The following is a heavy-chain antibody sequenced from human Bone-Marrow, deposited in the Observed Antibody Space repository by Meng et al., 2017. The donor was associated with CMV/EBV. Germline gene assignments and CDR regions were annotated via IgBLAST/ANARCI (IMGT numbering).Heavy chain of an antibody. D-gene: IGHD3-10*02. J-gene: IGHJ4*02. Sequence: GESLKISCAASGFAFNNAWMNWFRQAPGKGLEWGARIKRDADGGTREYAAPVKGRFTSSRDDPKNWLFLQMNTLKSEDTAVYYCTTSQYYVNPYDYWGQGTLVTFSS. CDR2: IKRDADGGTR. V-gene: IGHV3-15*01. CDR3: TTSQYYVNPYDY. CDR1: GFAFNNAW.